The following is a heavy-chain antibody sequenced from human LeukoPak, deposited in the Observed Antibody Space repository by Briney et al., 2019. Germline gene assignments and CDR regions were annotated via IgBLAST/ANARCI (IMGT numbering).Heavy chain of an antibody. CDR1: GFTVSSNP. D-gene: IGHD4/OR15-4a*01. J-gene: IGHJ4*02. V-gene: IGHV3-53*01. CDR2: IYSDNT. Sequence: GGPLRLSCTVSGFTVSSNPMSWVRQAPGKGLEWVSFIYSDNTHYSDSVKGRFTISRDNSKNTLYLQMNSLRAEDTAVYYCARRAGAYSHPYDYWGQGTLVTVSS. CDR3: ARRAGAYSHPYDY.